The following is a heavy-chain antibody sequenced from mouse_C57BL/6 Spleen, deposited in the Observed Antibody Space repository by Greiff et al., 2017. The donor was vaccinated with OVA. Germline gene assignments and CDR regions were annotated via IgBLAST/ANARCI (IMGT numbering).Heavy chain of an antibody. CDR3: ARHEDGPYYFDY. CDR1: GYTFTEYT. J-gene: IGHJ2*01. Sequence: VKLMESGAELVKPGASVKLSCKASGYTFTEYTIHWVKQRSGQGLEWIGWFYPGSGSIKYNEKFKDKATLTADKSSSTVYMELSRLTSEDSAVYVCARHEDGPYYFDYWGQGTTLTVSS. CDR2: FYPGSGSI. V-gene: IGHV1-62-2*01.